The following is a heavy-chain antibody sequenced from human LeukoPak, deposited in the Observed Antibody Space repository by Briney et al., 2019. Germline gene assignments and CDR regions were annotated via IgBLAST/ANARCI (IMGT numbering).Heavy chain of an antibody. CDR3: ARGTMVRGVIKYYFDY. Sequence: SVKVSCKASGGTFSSYAISWVRQAPGQGLEWMGGIIPIFGTANYAQKFQGRVTITADESTSTAYMELSSLRSEDTAVYYCARGTMVRGVIKYYFDYWGQGTLVTVSS. J-gene: IGHJ4*02. CDR1: GGTFSSYA. V-gene: IGHV1-69*13. CDR2: IIPIFGTA. D-gene: IGHD3-10*01.